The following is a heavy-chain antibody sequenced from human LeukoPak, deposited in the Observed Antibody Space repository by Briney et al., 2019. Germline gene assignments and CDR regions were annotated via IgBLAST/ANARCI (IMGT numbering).Heavy chain of an antibody. CDR2: ISYDGINK. CDR3: AKGGTSYGDYELDY. V-gene: IGHV3-30*18. D-gene: IGHD4-17*01. CDR1: GFTFSNYG. Sequence: GGSLRLSCAASGFTFSNYGMHWVRQAPGEGLEWVAVISYDGINKYYAVSVKGRFTISRDNSKNMLYLQMNSLRPEDTAVYYCAKGGTSYGDYELDYWGQGTLVTVSS. J-gene: IGHJ4*02.